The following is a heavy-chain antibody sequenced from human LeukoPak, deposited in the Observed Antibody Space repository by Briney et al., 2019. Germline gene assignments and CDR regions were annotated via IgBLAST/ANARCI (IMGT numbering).Heavy chain of an antibody. CDR1: GDSISRES. D-gene: IGHD1-1*01. V-gene: IGHV4-4*08. J-gene: IGHJ2*01. Sequence: SETLSLACTVSGDSISRESWSWIRQAPGKGLGCIGYSYDSWRMNYNPSLQSRVTISLDTSKNRLSLQLNSVTAADTAVYYCARRIQLWSYWHFDLWGCGTLVTVTS. CDR3: ARRIQLWSYWHFDL. CDR2: SYDSWRM.